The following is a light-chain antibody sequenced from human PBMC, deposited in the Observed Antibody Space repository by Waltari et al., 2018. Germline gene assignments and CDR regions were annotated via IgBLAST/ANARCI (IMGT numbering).Light chain of an antibody. Sequence: QSALAQPRSVSGSPGQSVTISCTGTSSDVDGYDYVSWYQQYPGKAPKLMIYDVTKRPAGVPNRFSGSKSGNTASLTISGLQAEDETYYYCCSYTGSIYVFGTGTEVTVL. J-gene: IGLJ1*01. V-gene: IGLV2-11*01. CDR1: SSDVDGYDY. CDR3: CSYTGSIYV. CDR2: DVT.